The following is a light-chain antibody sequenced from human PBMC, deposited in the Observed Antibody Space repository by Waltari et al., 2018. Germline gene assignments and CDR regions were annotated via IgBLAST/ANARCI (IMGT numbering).Light chain of an antibody. CDR3: QNHERLPAM. CDR2: GAS. V-gene: IGKV3-20*01. Sequence: EIVLTQSPGPLPLSPGERATLSCRASQSVGRYLAWYQQKPGQAPRLLIYGASSRATGIPDRFSGSGSGTDFSLTISRLEPEDFAVYYCQNHERLPAMFGQGTKVEIK. J-gene: IGKJ1*01. CDR1: QSVGRY.